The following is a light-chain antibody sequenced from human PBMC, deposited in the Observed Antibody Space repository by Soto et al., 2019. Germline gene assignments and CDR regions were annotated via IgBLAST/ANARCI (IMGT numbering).Light chain of an antibody. CDR1: RGISTG. J-gene: IGKJ2*01. CDR3: QQASSLPYT. Sequence: DIQMTQSPSAVSASVGDRVTITCRASRGISTGLAWYQQKPGKAPKFLIYGASSLERGVPSRFSGSGSGTDFTLTISSLQSEDFATYYCQQASSLPYTFGQGTKVDIK. V-gene: IGKV1-12*01. CDR2: GAS.